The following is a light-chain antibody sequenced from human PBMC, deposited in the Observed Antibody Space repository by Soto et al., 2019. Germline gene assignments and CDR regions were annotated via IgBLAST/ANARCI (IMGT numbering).Light chain of an antibody. V-gene: IGKV3-20*01. Sequence: EIVLTQSPGTLSLSPGERATLSCRASQSVSSGYLAWYQQKPGQAPRLLIYDASSRATGIPDRFSGSGSGTDFTLTISRLETEDSAVYYCQQYGTSVGGTFGGGTKVDIX. J-gene: IGKJ4*01. CDR1: QSVSSGY. CDR3: QQYGTSVGGT. CDR2: DAS.